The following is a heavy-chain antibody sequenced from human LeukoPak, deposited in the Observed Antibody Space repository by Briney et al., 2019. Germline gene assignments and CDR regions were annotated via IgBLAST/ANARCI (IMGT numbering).Heavy chain of an antibody. CDR1: GFTFSSYA. CDR3: ARVVGATRTYYFDY. J-gene: IGHJ4*02. V-gene: IGHV3-30*04. Sequence: GGSLRLSCAASGFTFSSYAMHWVRQAPGKGLEWVAVISFDGSDKYYADSVKGRFTISRDNSKNTLYLQMNSLRAEDTAVYYCARVVGATRTYYFDYWGQGTLVTVSS. CDR2: ISFDGSDK. D-gene: IGHD1-26*01.